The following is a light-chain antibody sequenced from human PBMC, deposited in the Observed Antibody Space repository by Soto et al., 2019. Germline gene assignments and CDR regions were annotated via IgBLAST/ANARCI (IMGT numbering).Light chain of an antibody. CDR3: LQHDSYPLT. V-gene: IGKV1-17*02. CDR1: QGIRSD. J-gene: IGKJ4*01. CDR2: AAS. Sequence: DIQMTQSPSSLSASVGDTVTTTCRASQGIRSDLQWYQQKPGKAPKRLIYAASSLQSGVPSRFSGSGSGTEFTLTISNLQPEDFATYYCLQHDSYPLTFGGGTTVEIK.